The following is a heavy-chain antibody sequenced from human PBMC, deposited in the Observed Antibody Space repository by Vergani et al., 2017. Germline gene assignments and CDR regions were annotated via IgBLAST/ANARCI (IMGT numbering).Heavy chain of an antibody. CDR3: TRDRRNYYYYYYMDV. CDR1: GFTFGDYA. CDR2: IRSKAYGGTT. Sequence: EVLLVESGGGLVQPGRSLRLSCTASGFTFGDYAMSWFRQAPGKGLEWVGFIRSKAYGGTTEYAASVKGRFTISRDDSKSIAYLQMNSLKTEDTAVYYCTRDRRNYYYYYYMDVWGKGTTVTVSS. J-gene: IGHJ6*03. V-gene: IGHV3-49*03.